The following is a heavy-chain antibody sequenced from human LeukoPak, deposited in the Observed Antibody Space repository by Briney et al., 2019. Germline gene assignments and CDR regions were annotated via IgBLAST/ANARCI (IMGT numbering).Heavy chain of an antibody. CDR3: ARDSWDYDSSGYYYVPRFDY. CDR1: GFTFSSYS. Sequence: GGSLRLSRAASGFTFSSYSMNWVRQAPGKGLEWVSSISSSSSYIYYADSVKGRFTISRDNAKNSLYLQMNSLRAEDTAVYYCARDSWDYDSSGYYYVPRFDYWGQGTLVTVSS. CDR2: ISSSSSYI. J-gene: IGHJ4*02. V-gene: IGHV3-21*01. D-gene: IGHD3-22*01.